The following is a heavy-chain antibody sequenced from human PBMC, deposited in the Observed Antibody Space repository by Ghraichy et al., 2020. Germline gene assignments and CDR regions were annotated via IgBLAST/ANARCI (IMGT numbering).Heavy chain of an antibody. V-gene: IGHV3-9*01. CDR2: IIWNSGSI. J-gene: IGHJ4*02. D-gene: IGHD3-10*02. Sequence: SLNISCAASGFTFDDYAMHWVRQAPGKGLEWVSGIIWNSGSIGYADSVKGRFTISRDNAKNSLYLQMNSLRAEDTALYYCAKARTDYYDRGVYYFDYWGQGTLVTVSS. CDR3: AKARTDYYDRGVYYFDY. CDR1: GFTFDDYA.